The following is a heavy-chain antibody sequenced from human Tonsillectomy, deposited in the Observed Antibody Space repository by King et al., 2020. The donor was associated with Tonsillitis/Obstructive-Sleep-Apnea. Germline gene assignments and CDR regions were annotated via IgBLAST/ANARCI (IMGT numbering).Heavy chain of an antibody. J-gene: IGHJ6*02. CDR2: INPNXGDT. CDR1: GYXFTAYY. V-gene: IGHV1-2*02. CDR3: SRARFNXGMXX. D-gene: IGHD3-3*01. Sequence: VQLXESGAXVKKPGASVKVXCXASGYXFTAYYMHWVRPASGQGLEXMGWINPNXGDTNYVQRFQGRXTMXRAXXISTAXMXLSRLRSDDTAVYYCSRARFNXGMXXWGXXXXVTXSS.